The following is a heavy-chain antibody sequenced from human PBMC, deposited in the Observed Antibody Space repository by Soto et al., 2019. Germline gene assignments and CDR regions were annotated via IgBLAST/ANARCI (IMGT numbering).Heavy chain of an antibody. Sequence: QVQLVASGGGVVQPGGSLRLSCAASGFTFRNHAMHWVRQAPGKGLECLAVIAYDGSNAFYRDSVMGRFTISRDKSKNTLYLCMNRVRSEGTSVYYCARRDQQHSIAAGGARPGEYGIDIWGQRTTVTGSS. CDR2: IAYDGSNA. D-gene: IGHD6-25*01. V-gene: IGHV3-30-3*01. J-gene: IGHJ6*02. CDR1: GFTFRNHA. CDR3: ARRDQQHSIAAGGARPGEYGIDI.